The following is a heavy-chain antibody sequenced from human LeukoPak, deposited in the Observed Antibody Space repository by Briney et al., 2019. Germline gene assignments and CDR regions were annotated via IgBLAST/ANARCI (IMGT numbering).Heavy chain of an antibody. J-gene: IGHJ5*01. D-gene: IGHD2-21*02. CDR2: IWPDGSEK. Sequence: GGPLRLSCAASGFIFSNNYMSWVRQAPGRGLEWLATIWPDGSEKRYVDSLRGRVTISRDNVERSLYLQMNSLRAEDTAVYYCAKLKGQVTTWDSWGLGIRVTVSS. CDR1: GFIFSNNY. V-gene: IGHV3-7*03. CDR3: AKLKGQVTTWDS.